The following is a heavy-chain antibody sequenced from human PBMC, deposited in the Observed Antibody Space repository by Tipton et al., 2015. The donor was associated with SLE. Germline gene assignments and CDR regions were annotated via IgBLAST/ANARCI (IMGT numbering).Heavy chain of an antibody. CDR3: AKDKQQQYYFDY. V-gene: IGHV3-33*06. D-gene: IGHD6-13*01. J-gene: IGHJ4*02. CDR1: GFTFSSYG. CDR2: IWYDGSNK. Sequence: SLRLSCAASGFTFSSYGMHWVRQAPGKGLEWVAVIWYDGSNKYYADSVKGRFTISRDNYKNTLYLQMNSLRAEDTAVYYCAKDKQQQYYFDYWGQGTLVTVSS.